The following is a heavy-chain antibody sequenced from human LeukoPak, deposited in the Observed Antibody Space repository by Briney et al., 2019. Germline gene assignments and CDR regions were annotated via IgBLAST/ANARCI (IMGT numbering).Heavy chain of an antibody. D-gene: IGHD2-21*02. CDR1: GFTFSSYE. J-gene: IGHJ6*03. CDR3: ARGEVVTASLPDYFYYYMDV. Sequence: GGSLRLSCAASGFTFSSYEMNWVRQAPGKGLEWVSYISSSGSTIYYADSVKGRFTISRDNAKNSLFLQMNSLRAEDTAVYYCARGEVVTASLPDYFYYYMDVWGKGTTVTVSS. V-gene: IGHV3-48*03. CDR2: ISSSGSTI.